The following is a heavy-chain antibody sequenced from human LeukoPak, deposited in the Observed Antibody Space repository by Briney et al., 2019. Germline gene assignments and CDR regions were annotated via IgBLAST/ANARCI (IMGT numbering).Heavy chain of an antibody. CDR3: AREIPQQLVAMDV. Sequence: GGSLRLSCAASGFTFSRYWMSWVRQAPGKGREWLANIKEDGTGKNHVDSVKGRFTISRDNAKNSLYLQMNGLRGEDTAVYYCAREIPQQLVAMDVWGQGTTVTVSS. V-gene: IGHV3-7*04. CDR2: IKEDGTGK. J-gene: IGHJ6*02. CDR1: GFTFSRYW. D-gene: IGHD6-13*01.